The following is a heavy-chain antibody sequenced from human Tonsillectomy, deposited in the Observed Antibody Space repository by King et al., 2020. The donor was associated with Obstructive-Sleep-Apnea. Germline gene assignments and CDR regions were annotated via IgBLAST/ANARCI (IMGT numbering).Heavy chain of an antibody. CDR2: INHSGST. CDR3: AILRSLDY. D-gene: IGHD4-17*01. Sequence: QLQQWGAGLLKPSETLSLTCAVYGGSFSGYYWSWIRQPPGKGLEWIGEINHSGSTNYNPSLKSRVTISVDTSKNQFSLKLSSLTAADTAVYYCAILRSLDYWGQGTLVTVSS. V-gene: IGHV4-34*01. CDR1: GGSFSGYY. J-gene: IGHJ4*02.